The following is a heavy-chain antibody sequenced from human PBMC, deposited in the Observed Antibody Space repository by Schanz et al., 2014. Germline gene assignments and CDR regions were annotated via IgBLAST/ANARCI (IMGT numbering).Heavy chain of an antibody. V-gene: IGHV3-23*04. Sequence: EVQLVESGGGLVQPGGSLRLSCAASGFTFSSYTMHWVRQAPGQGLEWVSTISGSGGDTYPADSVKGRFTISRDNSNNTLYLQMSGLTPEDTAVYYCARVDTVMAPLDLWGQGTLVTVSS. CDR3: ARVDTVMAPLDL. CDR1: GFTFSSYT. J-gene: IGHJ5*02. D-gene: IGHD5-18*01. CDR2: ISGSGGDT.